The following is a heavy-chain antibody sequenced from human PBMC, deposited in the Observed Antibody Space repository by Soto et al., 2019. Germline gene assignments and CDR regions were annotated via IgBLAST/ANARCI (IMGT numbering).Heavy chain of an antibody. CDR1: GFPFTVFW. D-gene: IGHD4-4*01. CDR3: ARDGPIQQLGQSYQF. CDR2: INQGGTER. V-gene: IGHV3-7*01. J-gene: IGHJ1*01. Sequence: GGSLRLSCAASGFPFTVFWMSWVRQVPGKGLEWVAMINQGGTERYYVDSVKGRFTISRDNAANLVYLQMDSLRGEDTAVYYCARDGPIQQLGQSYQFWGQGTLVTVPS.